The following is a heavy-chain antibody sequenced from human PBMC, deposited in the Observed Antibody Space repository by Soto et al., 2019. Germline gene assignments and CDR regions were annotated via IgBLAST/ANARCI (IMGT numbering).Heavy chain of an antibody. CDR2: INSDGSST. CDR3: ARGSWIQLSSLRWVPDY. Sequence: GGSLRLSCAASGFTFSSYWMHWVRQAPGKGLVWVSRINSDGSSTSYADSVKGRFTISRDNAKNTLYLQMNSLRAEDTAVYYCARGSWIQLSSLRWVPDYWGQGTLVTVSS. D-gene: IGHD5-18*01. CDR1: GFTFSSYW. V-gene: IGHV3-74*01. J-gene: IGHJ4*02.